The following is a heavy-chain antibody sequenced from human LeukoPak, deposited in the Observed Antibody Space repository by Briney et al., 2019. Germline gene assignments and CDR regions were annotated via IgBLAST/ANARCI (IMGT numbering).Heavy chain of an antibody. CDR3: ARGGAPPRNTTYYYYYGMDV. CDR1: GGSFSGYY. D-gene: IGHD1-14*01. Sequence: SETLSLTCAVYGGSFSGYYWSWIRQPPGKGLEWIGEINHSGSTNYNPSLKSRVTISVETSKNQFSLKLSSVTAADTAVYYCARGGAPPRNTTYYYYYGMDVWGKGTTVTVSS. CDR2: INHSGST. V-gene: IGHV4-34*01. J-gene: IGHJ6*04.